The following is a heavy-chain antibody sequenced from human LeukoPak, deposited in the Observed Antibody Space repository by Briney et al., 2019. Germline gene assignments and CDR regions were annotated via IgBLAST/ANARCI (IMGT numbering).Heavy chain of an antibody. CDR2: ISGSGGST. CDR3: AKDGCSSTSCRYYYYYMDV. Sequence: GGSLRLSCAASGFTFSSYAMSWVRQAPGKGLEWVSAISGSGGSTYYADSVKGRFTISRDNSKNTLYLQMNSLRAEDTAVYYCAKDGCSSTSCRYYYYYMDVWGKGTTVTVSS. J-gene: IGHJ6*03. V-gene: IGHV3-23*01. D-gene: IGHD2-2*01. CDR1: GFTFSSYA.